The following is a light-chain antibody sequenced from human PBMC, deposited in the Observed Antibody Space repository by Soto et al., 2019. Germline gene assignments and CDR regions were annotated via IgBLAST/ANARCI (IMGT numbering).Light chain of an antibody. V-gene: IGKV3-15*01. Sequence: EIVMTQSPATLSVSPGERATLSCRASQSVSSNLAWYQQKPGQAPRLLIYGASTRATGIPARFSGSGSGTEFTLTISSLQSEDFAVYYCQFFVRSSYIFGHGTKLEIK. J-gene: IGKJ2*01. CDR1: QSVSSN. CDR2: GAS. CDR3: QFFVRSSYI.